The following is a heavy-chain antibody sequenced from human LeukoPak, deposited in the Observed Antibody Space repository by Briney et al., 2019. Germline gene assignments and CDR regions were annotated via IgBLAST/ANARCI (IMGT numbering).Heavy chain of an antibody. CDR2: ISSSGSTI. D-gene: IGHD3-9*01. CDR3: ARLIPSPDILTGYYFYYYGMDV. CDR1: GFTFSSYE. J-gene: IGHJ6*04. V-gene: IGHV3-48*03. Sequence: GGSLRLSCAASGFTFSSYEMNWVRQAPGKGLEWVSYISSSGSTIYYADSVKGRFTISRDNAKNSLYLQMNSLRAEDTAVYYCARLIPSPDILTGYYFYYYGMDVWAKGPRSPSPQ.